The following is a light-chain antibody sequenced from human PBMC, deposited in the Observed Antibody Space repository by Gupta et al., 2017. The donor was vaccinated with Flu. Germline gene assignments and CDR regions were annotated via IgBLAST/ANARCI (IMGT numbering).Light chain of an antibody. CDR2: DVS. CDR1: SSGVGGYDY. CDR3: CSYEGTYTWV. V-gene: IGLV2-11*03. Sequence: SSGVGGYDYVSWYQQQPGKVPRLVIFDVSKRPAGVPDRFSGFKTGKTASLTISGLRPEDEAYYYRCSYEGTYTWVFGGGTKLTVL. J-gene: IGLJ3*02.